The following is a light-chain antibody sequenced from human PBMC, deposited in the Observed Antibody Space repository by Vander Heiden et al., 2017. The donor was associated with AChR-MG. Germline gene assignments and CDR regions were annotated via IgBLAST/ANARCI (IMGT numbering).Light chain of an antibody. Sequence: SYELTQPHSVSVAAAQMAAITCGGNNIGTKVVHWCQQKPGQDPVLGIYTESNRPSWIPERFPGPNPGNATTPTISRIEAGDEADYFCQVLDTSYDHRRLFGGGTELTV. CDR3: QVLDTSYDHRRL. V-gene: IGLV3-12*01. CDR2: TES. CDR1: NIGTKV. J-gene: IGLJ3*02.